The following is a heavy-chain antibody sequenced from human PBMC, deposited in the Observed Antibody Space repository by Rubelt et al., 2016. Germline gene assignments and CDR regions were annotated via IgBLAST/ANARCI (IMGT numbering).Heavy chain of an antibody. CDR2: IWYDGSNK. V-gene: IGHV3-33*01. J-gene: IGHJ3*02. CDR3: AADPTIAVAGTARAYDAFDI. D-gene: IGHD6-19*01. CDR1: GFTFSSYG. Sequence: VQLVESGGGLVQPGGSLRLSCAASGFTFSSYGMHWVRQAPGKGLEWVAVIWYDGSNKYYADSVKGRFTISRDNSKNTLYQKMNSMRAEYTAGYYCAADPTIAVAGTARAYDAFDIWGQGTMVTVSS.